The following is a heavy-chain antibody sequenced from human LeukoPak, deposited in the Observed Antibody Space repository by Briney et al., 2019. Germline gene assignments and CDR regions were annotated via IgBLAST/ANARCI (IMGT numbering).Heavy chain of an antibody. D-gene: IGHD5/OR15-5a*01. CDR2: IYYSGST. CDR3: ARHFSVPYFDY. Sequence: PSESLSLTCTVSGGSISSYYWSWIRQPPGKGLEWIGYIYYSGSTNYNPSLKSRVTISVDTSKNQFSLRLTSVTAADTAVYYCARHFSVPYFDYWGQGTLVTVSS. V-gene: IGHV4-59*08. CDR1: GGSISSYY. J-gene: IGHJ4*02.